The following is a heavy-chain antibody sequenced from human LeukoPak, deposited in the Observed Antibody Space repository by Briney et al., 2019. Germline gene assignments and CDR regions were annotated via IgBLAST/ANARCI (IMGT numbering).Heavy chain of an antibody. CDR2: IYYSGST. Sequence: SETLSLTCTVSGGSISSYYWSWIRQPPGKGLEWIGYIYYSGSTNYNPSLKSRVTISVDTCKNQFSLKLSSVTAADTSVYYCARDRDYGGNFDYWGQGTLVTVSS. CDR1: GGSISSYY. V-gene: IGHV4-59*01. J-gene: IGHJ4*02. D-gene: IGHD4-23*01. CDR3: ARDRDYGGNFDY.